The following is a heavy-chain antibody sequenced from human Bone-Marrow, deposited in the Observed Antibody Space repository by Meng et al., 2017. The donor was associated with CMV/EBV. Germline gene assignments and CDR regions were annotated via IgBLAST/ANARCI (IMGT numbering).Heavy chain of an antibody. CDR1: GFTFSSYA. CDR3: ARDPNTYYYDSSGFPDY. Sequence: GESLKISCAASGFTFSSYAMHWVRQAPGKGLEWVAVISYDGSNKYYADSVKGRFTISRDNSKNTLYLQMNSLRAEDTAVYYCARDPNTYYYDSSGFPDYWGHGTRVTVSS. D-gene: IGHD3-22*01. V-gene: IGHV3-30-3*01. J-gene: IGHJ4*01. CDR2: ISYDGSNK.